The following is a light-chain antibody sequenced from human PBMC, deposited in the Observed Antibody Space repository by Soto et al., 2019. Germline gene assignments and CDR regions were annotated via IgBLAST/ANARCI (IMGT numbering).Light chain of an antibody. CDR3: QHYNSYSEA. CDR1: QGITNH. CDR2: DAS. Sequence: DIQLTQSPSFLSASVGDRVTITCRASQGITNHLAWYQQKPGKAPKLLIYDASSLESGVPSRVSGSGSGTEFTLTISSLQPDDFATYYCQHYNSYSEAFGQGTKVDIK. V-gene: IGKV1-9*01. J-gene: IGKJ1*01.